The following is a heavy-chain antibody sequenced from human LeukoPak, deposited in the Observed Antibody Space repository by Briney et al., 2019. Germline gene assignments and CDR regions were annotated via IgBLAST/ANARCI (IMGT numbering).Heavy chain of an antibody. J-gene: IGHJ4*02. V-gene: IGHV3-48*01. Sequence: GGSLRLSCVVSGFTFSSCSMNWVRQAPGKGLEWVSYISSSSTTRYYADSVKGRVTISRDNSKNTLYLQMNSLRAEDTAVYYCSKGSEAYGDYGYFDYWGQGTLVTVSS. CDR3: SKGSEAYGDYGYFDY. CDR2: ISSSSTTR. CDR1: GFTFSSCS. D-gene: IGHD4-17*01.